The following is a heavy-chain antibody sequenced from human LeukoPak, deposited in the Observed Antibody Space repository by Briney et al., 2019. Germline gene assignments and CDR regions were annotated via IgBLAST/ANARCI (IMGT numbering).Heavy chain of an antibody. CDR2: INPNSFGT. V-gene: IGHV1-2*02. Sequence: GASVKVSCKASGYTFTGYYMLWVRQAPGQRLEWMGWINPNSFGTNYALKPQARVTMTRDTPISTAYMELSRLRPDGTAVYYCARRDYDSSGYPLFDYWGQGTLVTVSS. CDR1: GYTFTGYY. CDR3: ARRDYDSSGYPLFDY. J-gene: IGHJ4*02. D-gene: IGHD3-22*01.